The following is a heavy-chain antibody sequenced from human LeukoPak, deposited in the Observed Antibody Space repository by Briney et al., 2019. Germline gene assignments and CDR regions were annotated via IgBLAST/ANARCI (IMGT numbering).Heavy chain of an antibody. CDR3: VRDTGGSGSYPDY. Sequence: GGSLRLSCAASGFTFSDYWMTWVRQAPGKGLEWVANVKQDSSQKHYMDSVKGRFTISRDNAKTSLYLQLNSLRAEDTAMYYCVRDTGGSGSYPDYWGQGTLVTVSS. V-gene: IGHV3-7*01. J-gene: IGHJ4*02. CDR1: GFTFSDYW. CDR2: VKQDSSQK. D-gene: IGHD1-26*01.